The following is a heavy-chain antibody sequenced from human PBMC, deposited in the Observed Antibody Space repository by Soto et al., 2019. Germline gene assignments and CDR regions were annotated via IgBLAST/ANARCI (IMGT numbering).Heavy chain of an antibody. D-gene: IGHD6-13*01. V-gene: IGHV2-5*01. CDR3: AHRVSSSWYDYFDY. Sequence: SGPTLVNPTQTLTLTCTFSGFSLSTSGVGVGWIRQPPGKALEWLALIYWNDDKRYSPSLKSRLTITKDTSKNQVVLTMANMDPVDTATYYCAHRVSSSWYDYFDYWGQGTLVTVSS. J-gene: IGHJ4*02. CDR1: GFSLSTSGVG. CDR2: IYWNDDK.